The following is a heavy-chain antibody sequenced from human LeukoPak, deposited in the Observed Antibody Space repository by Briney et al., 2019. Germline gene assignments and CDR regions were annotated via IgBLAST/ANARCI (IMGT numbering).Heavy chain of an antibody. CDR3: AKDGGSREDNWFDP. CDR2: ISGSGGST. CDR1: GFTFSSYA. Sequence: GGSLRLSCAVSGFTFSSYAMSWVRQAPGKGLEWVSAISGSGGSTYYADSVKGRFTISRDNSKNTLYLQMNSLRAEDTAVYYCAKDGGSREDNWFDPWGQGTLVTVSS. D-gene: IGHD6-13*01. V-gene: IGHV3-23*01. J-gene: IGHJ5*02.